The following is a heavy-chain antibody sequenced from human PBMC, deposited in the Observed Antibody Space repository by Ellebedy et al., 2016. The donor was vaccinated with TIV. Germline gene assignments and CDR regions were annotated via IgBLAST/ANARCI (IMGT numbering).Heavy chain of an antibody. CDR1: GFTFSNYW. V-gene: IGHV3-7*01. Sequence: GGSLRLSXAASGFTFSNYWMSWVRQAPGKGLEWVANIKQDGSEKQYEDSVKGRFTISRDNAKNSVYLQLNSLRVEDTAVYYCAREVGGGGAYWGQGNLVTVSS. CDR3: AREVGGGGAY. J-gene: IGHJ4*02. D-gene: IGHD2-21*01. CDR2: IKQDGSEK.